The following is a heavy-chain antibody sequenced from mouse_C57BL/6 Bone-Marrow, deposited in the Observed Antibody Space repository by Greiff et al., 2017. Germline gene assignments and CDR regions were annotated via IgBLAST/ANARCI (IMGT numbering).Heavy chain of an antibody. CDR1: GFTFSSYA. CDR3: AREGGNYEAY. Sequence: EVKLVESGGGLVKPGGSLKLSCAASGFTFSSYAMSWVRQTPEKRLEWVATISDGGSYTYYPDNVKGRFTISRDNAKNNLYLQMSHLKSEDTAMYYCAREGGNYEAYWGQGTLVTVSA. V-gene: IGHV5-4*01. J-gene: IGHJ3*01. D-gene: IGHD2-1*01. CDR2: ISDGGSYT.